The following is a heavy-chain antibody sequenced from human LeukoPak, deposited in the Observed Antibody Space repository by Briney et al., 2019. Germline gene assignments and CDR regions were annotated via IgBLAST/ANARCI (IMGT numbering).Heavy chain of an antibody. CDR1: GFSFNSYW. Sequence: GGSLRLSCAASGFSFNSYWMHWVRQAPGKGLVWVSRLNSDGSSTTYADSVKGRFTISRDNAKNTLYLQMNSLRAEDTAVYYCARGQAQQWLVSPWNYYYMDVWGKGTTVTISS. CDR3: ARGQAQQWLVSPWNYYYMDV. J-gene: IGHJ6*03. D-gene: IGHD6-19*01. CDR2: LNSDGSST. V-gene: IGHV3-74*01.